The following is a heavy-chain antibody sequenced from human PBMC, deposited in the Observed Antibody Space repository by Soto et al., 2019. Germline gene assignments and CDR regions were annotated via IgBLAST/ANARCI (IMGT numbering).Heavy chain of an antibody. V-gene: IGHV3-9*01. J-gene: IGHJ3*02. CDR1: GFTFDDYA. CDR2: ISWNSGSI. Sequence: AGGSLRLSCAASGFTFDDYAMHWVRQAPGKGLEWVSGISWNSGSIGYADSVKGRFTISRDNAKNSLYLQMNSLRAEDTALYYCAKDSGGYSGYEDAFDIWGQGTMVTVSS. D-gene: IGHD5-12*01. CDR3: AKDSGGYSGYEDAFDI.